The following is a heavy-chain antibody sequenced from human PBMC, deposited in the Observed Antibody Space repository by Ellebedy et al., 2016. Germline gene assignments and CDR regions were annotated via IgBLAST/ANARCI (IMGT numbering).Heavy chain of an antibody. D-gene: IGHD4-23*01. V-gene: IGHV3-69-1*01. CDR2: VRSRTYI. CDR3: ARGLTVVTPWYFDS. Sequence: GESLKISCAASGFTFSDFSMTWIRQAPGKGLEWVSSVRSRTYIYYADSVKGRFTISRDNAKNSLYLQMNSLRAEDTAVYYCARGLTVVTPWYFDSWGQGTRVTVSS. CDR1: GFTFSDFS. J-gene: IGHJ4*02.